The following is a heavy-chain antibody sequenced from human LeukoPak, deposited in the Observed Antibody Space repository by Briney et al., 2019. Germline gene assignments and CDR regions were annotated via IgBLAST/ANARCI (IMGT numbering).Heavy chain of an antibody. CDR3: ARYGYSGTMDV. V-gene: IGHV3-7*01. CDR1: GFTFSSNW. CDR2: IKPDGSEK. D-gene: IGHD5-12*01. Sequence: GWSLRLSCVASGFTFSSNWMSWVRQAPGKGLEWVANIKPDGSEKYYVDSVQGRFTISRDNAKNSLYLQMNSLRAEDTAVFYCARYGYSGTMDVWGQGTTVTVSS. J-gene: IGHJ6*02.